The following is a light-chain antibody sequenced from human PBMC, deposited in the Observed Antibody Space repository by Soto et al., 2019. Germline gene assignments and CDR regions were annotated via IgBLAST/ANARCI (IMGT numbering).Light chain of an antibody. CDR1: SSDIGGYDY. V-gene: IGLV2-14*01. CDR2: DVN. J-gene: IGLJ2*01. Sequence: QSALTQPASVSGSPRQSITLSCTGTSSDIGGYDYVSWHQRHPGKAPKLIIYDVNNRPSGVSNRFSGSKSGNTASLTISGLQAEDEADYYCTSYASGSSHVVFGGGTKLTVL. CDR3: TSYASGSSHVV.